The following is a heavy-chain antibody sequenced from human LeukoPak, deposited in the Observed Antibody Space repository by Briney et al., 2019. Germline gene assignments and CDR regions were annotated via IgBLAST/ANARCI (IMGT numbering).Heavy chain of an antibody. J-gene: IGHJ4*02. V-gene: IGHV4-59*03. CDR2: IYYTGST. D-gene: IGHD3-22*01. CDR3: APYDSDGGLFDY. Sequence: SETLSLTCTVFGDSISRYYWSWIRQPPGKGLEWIGYIYYTGSTNYNPSLKSRVTMSLDTSKNQFSLKLSSVTAADTAVYYCAPYDSDGGLFDYWGQGTLVTVSS. CDR1: GDSISRYY.